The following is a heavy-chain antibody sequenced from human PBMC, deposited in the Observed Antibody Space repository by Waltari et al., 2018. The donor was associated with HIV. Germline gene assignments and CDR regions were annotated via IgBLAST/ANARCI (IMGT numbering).Heavy chain of an antibody. D-gene: IGHD2-15*01. Sequence: QVQLVQSGAAVKRPGASVKVSCKTSGYTFRSYGISWVRQAPGQGLEWMGWISSSNINTKYAQNFLGRVTMTTDTSTKTAYLELRSLRSDDTAVYYCVKEGYCSGGSCYSGSLDIWGQGTKVTVSS. J-gene: IGHJ3*02. CDR1: GYTFRSYG. CDR2: ISSSNINT. CDR3: VKEGYCSGGSCYSGSLDI. V-gene: IGHV1-18*01.